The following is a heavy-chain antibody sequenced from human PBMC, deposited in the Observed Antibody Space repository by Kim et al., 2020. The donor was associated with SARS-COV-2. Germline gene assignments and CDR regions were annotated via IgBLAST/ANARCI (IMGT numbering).Heavy chain of an antibody. J-gene: IGHJ4*02. D-gene: IGHD2-2*01. CDR3: ARNSVVVPAAIGFMLTSDFDY. CDR2: INAGNGNT. V-gene: IGHV1-3*01. CDR1: GYTFTSYA. Sequence: ASVKVSCKASGYTFTSYAMHWVRQAPGQRLEWMGWINAGNGNTKYSQKFQGRVTITRDTSASTAYMELSSLRSEDTAVYYCARNSVVVPAAIGFMLTSDFDYWGQGTLVTVSS.